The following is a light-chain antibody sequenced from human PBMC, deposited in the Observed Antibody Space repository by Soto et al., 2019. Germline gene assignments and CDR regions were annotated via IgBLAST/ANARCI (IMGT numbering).Light chain of an antibody. Sequence: IVLTQSPATLSSFPCDRVTLSCRASQSISDTLAWYQQKPGQAPRLLIYSASRGATGFPARFSGSGSGTDFTLTISSLQSEDFAVYYCQQYNNWPWTFGQGTKVDIK. CDR3: QQYNNWPWT. CDR2: SAS. V-gene: IGKV3-15*01. CDR1: QSISDT. J-gene: IGKJ1*01.